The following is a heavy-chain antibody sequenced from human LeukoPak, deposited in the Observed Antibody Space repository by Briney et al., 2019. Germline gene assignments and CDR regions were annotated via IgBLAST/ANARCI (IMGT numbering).Heavy chain of an antibody. Sequence: GGSLRLSCEVSGFTVSSNYLSWVRQAPGKGLEWVSLYSGGSTYYSDSVKGRFTISRDSSENTVYLQMNSLRVEDTAVYYCAKDWATRGIDSWGQGTLVTVSS. CDR2: YSGGST. CDR3: AKDWATRGIDS. CDR1: GFTVSSNY. D-gene: IGHD5-12*01. V-gene: IGHV3-66*01. J-gene: IGHJ4*02.